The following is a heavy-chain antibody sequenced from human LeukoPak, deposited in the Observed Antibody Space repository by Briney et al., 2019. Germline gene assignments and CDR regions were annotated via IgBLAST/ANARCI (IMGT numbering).Heavy chain of an antibody. D-gene: IGHD5-24*01. V-gene: IGHV4-34*01. Sequence: SETLSLTCAVYGGSFSGYYWSWIRQPPGKGLEWIGEINHSGSTNYNPSLKSRDTISVDTSKNQFSLKLSSVTAADTAVYYCARGRWLQLTWFDPWGQGTLVTVSS. CDR1: GGSFSGYY. J-gene: IGHJ5*02. CDR2: INHSGST. CDR3: ARGRWLQLTWFDP.